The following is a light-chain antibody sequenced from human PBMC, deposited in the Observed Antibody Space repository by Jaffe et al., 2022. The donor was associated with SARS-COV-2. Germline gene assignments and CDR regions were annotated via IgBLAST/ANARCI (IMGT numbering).Light chain of an antibody. J-gene: IGKJ3*01. V-gene: IGKV3-15*01. CDR2: GAS. Sequence: EIVMTQSPATLSVSPGERATLSCRASQSVSTSLAWYQQKPGQAPRLLIYGASTRATGIPARFSGSGSGTEFTLTISSLQSEDFAVYYCQQYWIWPPFTFGPGTKVDIK. CDR1: QSVSTS. CDR3: QQYWIWPPFT.